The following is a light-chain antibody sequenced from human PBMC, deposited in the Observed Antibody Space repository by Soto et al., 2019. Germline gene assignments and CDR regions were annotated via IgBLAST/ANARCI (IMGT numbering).Light chain of an antibody. J-gene: IGKJ4*01. V-gene: IGKV3D-15*01. CDR2: DIF. Sequence: EIVLTQSPGTLSLSPGAPAPLSCRASQSVHSSYLAWYQKKPGQAPRLLIHDIFTRATGVPTRISGSGSGTEFTLTISSLQSEDFAVYYCQQYNSWPLTFGGGTKVDIK. CDR3: QQYNSWPLT. CDR1: QSVHSSY.